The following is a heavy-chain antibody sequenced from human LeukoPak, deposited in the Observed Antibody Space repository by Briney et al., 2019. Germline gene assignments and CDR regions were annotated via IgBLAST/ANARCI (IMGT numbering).Heavy chain of an antibody. Sequence: SETLSLTCTVSGGSIRSYYWSWIRQPPGKGLEWIGYIYYSGSTNYNPSLKSRVTISLDTSKNQFSLKLSSVTAADTAVYYCARANTYDSNYYYGMDVWGQGTTVTVSS. CDR3: ARANTYDSNYYYGMDV. J-gene: IGHJ6*02. D-gene: IGHD5-12*01. V-gene: IGHV4-59*08. CDR2: IYYSGST. CDR1: GGSIRSYY.